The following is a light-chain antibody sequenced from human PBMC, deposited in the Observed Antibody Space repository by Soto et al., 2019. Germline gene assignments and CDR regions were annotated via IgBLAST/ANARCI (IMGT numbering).Light chain of an antibody. CDR3: QQYNNWPPGT. J-gene: IGKJ5*01. Sequence: DIQMTQSPSTMSGSVGDRVTITCRASQTISSWLAWYHQKPGKAPKLLIYKASTLKSGVPSRFSGSGSGTEFTLTISSLQSEDFAVYYCQQYNNWPPGTFGQGTRLEI. CDR2: KAS. CDR1: QTISSW. V-gene: IGKV1-5*03.